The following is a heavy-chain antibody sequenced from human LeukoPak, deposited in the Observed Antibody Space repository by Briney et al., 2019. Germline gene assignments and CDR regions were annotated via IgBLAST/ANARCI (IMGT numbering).Heavy chain of an antibody. CDR2: ISWNSGSI. CDR1: GFTFDDYA. V-gene: IGHV3-9*01. Sequence: GGSLRLSCAASGFTFDDYAMHWVRQAPGKGLKWVSGISWNSGSIGYADSVKGRFTISRDNAKNSLYLQMNSLRAEDTAVYYCARYGSGRPYYYYYYMDVWGKGTTVTISS. D-gene: IGHD3-10*01. CDR3: ARYGSGRPYYYYYYMDV. J-gene: IGHJ6*03.